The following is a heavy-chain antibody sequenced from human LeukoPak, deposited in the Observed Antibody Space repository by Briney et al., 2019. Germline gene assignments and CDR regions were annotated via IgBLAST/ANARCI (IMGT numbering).Heavy chain of an antibody. D-gene: IGHD3-3*01. V-gene: IGHV4-34*01. Sequence: PSETLSLTCAVYGGSFSGYYWSWIRQPPGKGLEWIGEINHSGSTNYNPSLKSRVTISVDTSKNQFSLKLSSVTAADTAVYYCARGRRFGVIKTCQYYFDYWGQGTLVTVSS. CDR1: GGSFSGYY. CDR2: INHSGST. J-gene: IGHJ4*02. CDR3: ARGRRFGVIKTCQYYFDY.